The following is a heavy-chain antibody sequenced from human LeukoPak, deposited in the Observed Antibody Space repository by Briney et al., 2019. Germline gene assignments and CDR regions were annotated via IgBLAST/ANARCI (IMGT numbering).Heavy chain of an antibody. J-gene: IGHJ4*02. D-gene: IGHD3-22*01. CDR3: AKGARSSSGYTTD. V-gene: IGHV3-9*01. Sequence: GRSLRLSCVASGFTFDDYAMHWVRQAPGKGLEWVAGINWNSVSAVYADSLKGRLTISTDNAKNSLFLQMNSLKTADTAFYYCAKGARSSSGYTTDWGQGILVTVSS. CDR1: GFTFDDYA. CDR2: INWNSVSA.